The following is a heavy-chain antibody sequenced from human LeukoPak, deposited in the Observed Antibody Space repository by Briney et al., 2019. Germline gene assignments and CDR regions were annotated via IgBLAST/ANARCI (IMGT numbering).Heavy chain of an antibody. D-gene: IGHD3-3*01. CDR1: GFTFSRFS. V-gene: IGHV3-48*04. CDR2: ITFSSDTI. J-gene: IGHJ6*03. Sequence: GGSLRLSCAGSGFTFSRFSMNWVRQAPGKGLEWISYITFSSDTIYYTDSVKRRFTTSRDNAKNSLYLQMSSLRAEDTAVYYCARVPVDFWSGSDDYFYYMDVWGKGTTVTVSS. CDR3: ARVPVDFWSGSDDYFYYMDV.